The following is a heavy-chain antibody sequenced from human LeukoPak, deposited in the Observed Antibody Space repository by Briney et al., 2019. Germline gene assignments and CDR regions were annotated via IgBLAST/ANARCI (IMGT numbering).Heavy chain of an antibody. CDR1: GFTFSSYW. CDR3: ARGGYGLGSYFYFYGMDV. J-gene: IGHJ6*02. V-gene: IGHV3-74*01. D-gene: IGHD3-10*01. Sequence: GGSLRLSCAASGFTFSSYWMHWVRQAPGKGLVWVSRINSDGSSTSYADSVKGRSTISRDNSKNTLYLQMNSLRPEDTAVYYCARGGYGLGSYFYFYGMDVWGQGTTVTVSS. CDR2: INSDGSST.